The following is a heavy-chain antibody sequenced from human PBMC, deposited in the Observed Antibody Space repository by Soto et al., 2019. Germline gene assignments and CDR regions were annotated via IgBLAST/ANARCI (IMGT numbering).Heavy chain of an antibody. D-gene: IGHD3-22*01. CDR2: INHSGST. CDR3: ARALPAYYYDSSGYFDY. CDR1: GGSFSGYY. J-gene: IGHJ4*02. V-gene: IGHV4-34*01. Sequence: SETLSLTCAVYGGSFSGYYCSWIRQPPGKGLEWIGEINHSGSTNYNPSLKSRVTISVDTSKNQFSLKLSSVTAADTAVYYCARALPAYYYDSSGYFDYWGQGTLVTVSS.